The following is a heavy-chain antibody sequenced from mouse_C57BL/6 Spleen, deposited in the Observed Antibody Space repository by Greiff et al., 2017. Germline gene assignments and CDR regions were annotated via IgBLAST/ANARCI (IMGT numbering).Heavy chain of an antibody. D-gene: IGHD2-5*01. J-gene: IGHJ2*01. CDR1: GYTFTSYW. CDR3: ARSYYSNSFDY. Sequence: VQLQQPGAELVRPGSSVKLSCKASGYTFTSYWMDWVKQRPGQGLEWIGNIYPSDSETHYNQKFKDKATLTVDKSSSTAYMQRSSLTSEDSAVYYCARSYYSNSFDYWGQGTTLTVSS. CDR2: IYPSDSET. V-gene: IGHV1-61*01.